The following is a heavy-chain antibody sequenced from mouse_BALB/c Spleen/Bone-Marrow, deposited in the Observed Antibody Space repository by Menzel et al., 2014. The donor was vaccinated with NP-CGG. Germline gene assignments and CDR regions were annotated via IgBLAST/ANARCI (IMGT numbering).Heavy chain of an antibody. J-gene: IGHJ4*01. CDR3: TRPTIGTTYYAMDY. CDR1: GYTFTSYW. Sequence: LQQSGSELVRPGASVKLSCKASGYTFTSYWMHWVKQRPGQGLEWIGNTYPGSGSTNYDGKFKSKATLTVDTSSSTAYMQLSSLTSEDSAVYYCTRPTIGTTYYAMDYWGQGTSVTVSS. V-gene: IGHV1S22*01. CDR2: TYPGSGST. D-gene: IGHD2-14*01.